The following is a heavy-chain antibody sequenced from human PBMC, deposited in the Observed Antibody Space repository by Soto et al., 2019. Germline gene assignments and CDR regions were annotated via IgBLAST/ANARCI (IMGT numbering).Heavy chain of an antibody. V-gene: IGHV3-13*01. Sequence: EVQLVESGGGLVQPGGSLRLSCAASGFTFSSYDMHWVRQATGKGLEWVSAIGTAGDTYYPGSVKGRFTISRENAKNPLYLQMNRLRAEDTPVYYCARGFCSSTSCYPDYYYYGMDVWGQGTTVTVSS. J-gene: IGHJ6*02. CDR1: GFTFSSYD. CDR3: ARGFCSSTSCYPDYYYYGMDV. CDR2: IGTAGDT. D-gene: IGHD2-2*01.